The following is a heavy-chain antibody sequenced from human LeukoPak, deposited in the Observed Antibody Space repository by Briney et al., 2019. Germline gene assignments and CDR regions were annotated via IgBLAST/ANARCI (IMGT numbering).Heavy chain of an antibody. CDR1: GFSFSGYP. CDR3: AKLTSGWSGGSYCFDS. Sequence: GGSLRLSCAASGFSFSGYPISWVRQAPGKGLEWVSVLYEDGRIYYADSVNGRFTISRDNSKNTLYLQMNSLRAEDTAVYYCAKLTSGWSGGSYCFDSWGQGTLVTVSS. D-gene: IGHD6-19*01. V-gene: IGHV3-23*01. J-gene: IGHJ4*02. CDR2: LYEDGRI.